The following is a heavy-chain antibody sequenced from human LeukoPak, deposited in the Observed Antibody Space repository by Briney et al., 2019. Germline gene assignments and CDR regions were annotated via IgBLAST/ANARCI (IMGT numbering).Heavy chain of an antibody. CDR2: INHSGST. CDR1: GGSFSGYY. J-gene: IGHJ5*02. Sequence: SETLSLTCAVYGGSFSGYYWSWIRQPPGKGLEWVGEINHSGSTNYNPSLKSRVTISVDTSKNQFSLKLSSVTAADTAVYYCARRQYNWFDPWGQGTLVTVSS. V-gene: IGHV4-34*01. CDR3: ARRQYNWFDP.